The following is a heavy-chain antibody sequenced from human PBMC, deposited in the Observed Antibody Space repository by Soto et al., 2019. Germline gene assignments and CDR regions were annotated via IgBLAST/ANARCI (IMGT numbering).Heavy chain of an antibody. CDR3: XXXDFGDYWYFDL. CDR1: GGTFSSHT. V-gene: IGHV1-69*08. D-gene: IGHD4-17*01. Sequence: QDQLVQSGAEVKKPGSSVKVSCKASGGTFSSHTFSWVRQAPGQGLEWMGRIIPALGTATYAQKFQGRVTITADESATXXXXXXXXXXXXXXAVYXXXXXDFGDYWYFDLWGRGTLVTVSS. J-gene: IGHJ2*01. CDR2: IIPALGTA.